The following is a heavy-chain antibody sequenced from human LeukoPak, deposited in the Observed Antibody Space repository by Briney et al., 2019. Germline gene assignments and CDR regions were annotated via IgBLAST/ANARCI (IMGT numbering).Heavy chain of an antibody. CDR1: GYSFTTYW. D-gene: IGHD2-8*02. J-gene: IGHJ5*02. V-gene: IGHV5-51*01. CDR2: IYPGDSDT. CDR3: ARLLLVDNWFDP. Sequence: GESLKISCKASGYSFTTYWIGWVCQMPGKGLEWMGIIYPGDSDTRYSPSFQGQVTISADRSMSTSYLQWRSLKASDTAMYYCARLLLVDNWFDPWGQGTLVTVSS.